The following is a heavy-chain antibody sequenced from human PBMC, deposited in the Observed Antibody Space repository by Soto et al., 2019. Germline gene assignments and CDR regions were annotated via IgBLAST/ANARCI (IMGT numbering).Heavy chain of an antibody. CDR3: ATGSFTSTGGRIGYHYNAMDV. D-gene: IGHD1-1*01. CDR2: IIPIFGPA. J-gene: IGHJ6*02. CDR1: GGTFSSHS. Sequence: SVNVSCKSSGGTFSSHSINWVRQAPGQGLEWMGGIIPIFGPANFAKKFQGRVTITADESTTTAYMELSSLTSEDTAVYYCATGSFTSTGGRIGYHYNAMDVWGQGTTVTVSS. V-gene: IGHV1-69*13.